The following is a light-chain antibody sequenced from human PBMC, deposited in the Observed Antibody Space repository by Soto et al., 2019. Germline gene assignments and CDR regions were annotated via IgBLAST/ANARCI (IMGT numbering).Light chain of an antibody. CDR2: EVS. CDR3: SSYTSSSTLG. J-gene: IGLJ1*01. CDR1: SSDVGGYNY. Sequence: QSALTQPASVSGSPGQSITISCTGTSSDVGGYNYVSWYQQHPGKAPKLMIYEVSNRPSGVSNRFSGSKSGNTASLTISGLQAEDGAYYYCSSYTSSSTLGFGTGTKVTVL. V-gene: IGLV2-14*01.